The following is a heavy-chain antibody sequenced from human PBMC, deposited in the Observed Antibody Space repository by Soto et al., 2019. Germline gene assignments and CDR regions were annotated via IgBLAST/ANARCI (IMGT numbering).Heavy chain of an antibody. CDR2: INAGNGNT. J-gene: IGHJ4*02. CDR3: ARDVAAADY. V-gene: IGHV1-3*05. Sequence: QVQLVQSGAEEKKPGASVKVSCKASGYTFTSYAMHWVRQAPGQRLEWMGWINAGNGNTKYSQKFQGRVTITRDTAAITGDMELSSLRSEDTAVYSCARDVAAADYGGQGTLVTVSS. CDR1: GYTFTSYA. D-gene: IGHD6-13*01.